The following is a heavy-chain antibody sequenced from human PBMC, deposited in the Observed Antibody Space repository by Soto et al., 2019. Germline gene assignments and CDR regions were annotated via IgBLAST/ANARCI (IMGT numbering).Heavy chain of an antibody. Sequence: ASVKVSCKAYGYTFTSYGISCVRQAPGQRLEWMGWIHAGNGNTKYSQRFQGRVTITRDTSASTVFMEMSSLTFEDTAVYYCARRIDPDYWGQGTLVTVSS. CDR1: GYTFTSYG. J-gene: IGHJ4*02. D-gene: IGHD1-26*01. CDR2: IHAGNGNT. CDR3: ARRIDPDY. V-gene: IGHV1-3*01.